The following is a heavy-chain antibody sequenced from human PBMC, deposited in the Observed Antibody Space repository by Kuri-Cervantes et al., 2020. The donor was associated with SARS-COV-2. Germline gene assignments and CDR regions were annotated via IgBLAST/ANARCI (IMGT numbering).Heavy chain of an antibody. Sequence: GESLKISCAASGFTFSSYAMHWVRQAPGKGLEWVAIISYDGSNKYYADSVKGRFTISRDNSKNTLYLQMNSLRAEDAAVYYCARDRVGVHDYWGQGTLVTVSS. D-gene: IGHD2-21*01. V-gene: IGHV3-30-3*01. J-gene: IGHJ4*02. CDR1: GFTFSSYA. CDR3: ARDRVGVHDY. CDR2: ISYDGSNK.